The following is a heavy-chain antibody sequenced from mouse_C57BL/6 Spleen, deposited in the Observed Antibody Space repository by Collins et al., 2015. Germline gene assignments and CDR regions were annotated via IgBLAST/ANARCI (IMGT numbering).Heavy chain of an antibody. Sequence: QVQLQQPGTELVKPGASMRLSCKASGYTFTSYWMHWVKQGPGQGLEWIGNIDPSNGATNYNEKFKRKAILTVDKSSSTAYMQLSSLTSDDSAVYYCTSYYYGSTYDAMDCWGQGTSVTVSS. CDR2: IDPSNGAT. CDR3: TSYYYGSTYDAMDC. CDR1: GYTFTSYW. J-gene: IGHJ4*01. V-gene: IGHV1-53*01. D-gene: IGHD1-1*01.